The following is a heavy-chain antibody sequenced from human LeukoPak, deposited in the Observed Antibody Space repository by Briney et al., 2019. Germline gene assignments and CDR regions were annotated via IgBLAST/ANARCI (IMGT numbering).Heavy chain of an antibody. CDR1: GFTFSSYS. CDR2: ISSSSSYI. CDR3: ARVSVQGYYGSGSFDFQH. Sequence: GGSLRLSCAASGFTFSSYSMNWVRQAPGKGLEWVSSISSSSSYIYYADSVKGRFTISTDNAKNSLYLQMNSLRAEDTAVYYCARVSVQGYYGSGSFDFQHWGQGTLVTVSS. D-gene: IGHD3-10*01. J-gene: IGHJ1*01. V-gene: IGHV3-21*01.